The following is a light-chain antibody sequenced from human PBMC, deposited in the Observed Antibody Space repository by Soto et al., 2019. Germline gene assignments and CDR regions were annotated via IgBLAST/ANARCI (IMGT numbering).Light chain of an antibody. V-gene: IGKV3-20*01. CDR2: GAS. CDR3: QQYGSSPMYT. CDR1: QGVSNSY. Sequence: EIVLTQSLGTLSLSPGERATLSCSASQGVSNSYLAWYQQKPGQAPRLLIYGASSRATGIPDRFSGSGSGTYFTLTISSLEPEDFAVYYCQQYGSSPMYTFGQGTKLEIK. J-gene: IGKJ2*01.